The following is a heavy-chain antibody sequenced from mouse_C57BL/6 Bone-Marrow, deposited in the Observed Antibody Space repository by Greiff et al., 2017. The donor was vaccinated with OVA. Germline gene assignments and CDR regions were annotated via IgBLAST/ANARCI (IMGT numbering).Heavy chain of an antibody. CDR2: IRNKANGYTT. CDR3: ARSWYYGSSPYYAMDY. D-gene: IGHD1-1*01. Sequence: EVMLVESGGGLVQPGGSLSLSCAASGFTFTDYYMSWVRQPPGKALEWLGFIRNKANGYTTEYSASVKGRFTISRDNSQSILYLQMNALRAEDSATYYCARSWYYGSSPYYAMDYWGQGTSVTVSS. V-gene: IGHV7-3*01. J-gene: IGHJ4*01. CDR1: GFTFTDYY.